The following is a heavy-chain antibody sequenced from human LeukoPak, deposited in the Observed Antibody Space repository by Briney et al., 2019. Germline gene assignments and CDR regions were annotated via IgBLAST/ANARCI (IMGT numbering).Heavy chain of an antibody. CDR1: WFSLTTNAVA. Sequence: NGSGPTLVRPTQTLTLTCTFSWFSLTTNAVAVGWIRQPPVKALEWLALIFWSEGKRYSPSLQSGLTITKDTSKNQVVLTMTNLDPVDTATYYCAHSYPRCSTSTCYSYFDDWGQGTLVTVSS. J-gene: IGHJ4*02. CDR3: AHSYPRCSTSTCYSYFDD. D-gene: IGHD2-2*02. CDR2: IFWSEGK. V-gene: IGHV2-5*01.